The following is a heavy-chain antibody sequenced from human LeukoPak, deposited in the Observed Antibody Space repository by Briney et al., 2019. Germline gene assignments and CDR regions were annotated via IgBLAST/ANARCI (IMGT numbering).Heavy chain of an antibody. J-gene: IGHJ5*02. CDR1: GGTYSSYA. V-gene: IGHV1-69*13. D-gene: IGHD6-6*01. Sequence: SVKVSCKASGGTYSSYAISWVRQAPGQALEWMGGIIPIFGTANYAQKFQGRVTITADESTSTAYMELSSLRSEDTAVYYCARAARLPYAEENWFDPWGQGTLVTVSS. CDR2: IIPIFGTA. CDR3: ARAARLPYAEENWFDP.